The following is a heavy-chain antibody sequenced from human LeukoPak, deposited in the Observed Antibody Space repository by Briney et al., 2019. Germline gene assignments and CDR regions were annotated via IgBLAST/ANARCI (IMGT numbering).Heavy chain of an antibody. CDR3: TRGLPGGLDS. CDR1: GFTSTSHN. V-gene: IGHV3-64*01. D-gene: IGHD3-10*01. J-gene: IGHJ4*02. Sequence: GGSLRLSCGPPGFTSTSHNMHGVAQPPGRGLEYVSGISGTGASTYYANSVKGRFIISRDISKNTLYLQMGSLRAEDMAVYYCTRGLPGGLDSWGQGTLVTVSS. CDR2: ISGTGAST.